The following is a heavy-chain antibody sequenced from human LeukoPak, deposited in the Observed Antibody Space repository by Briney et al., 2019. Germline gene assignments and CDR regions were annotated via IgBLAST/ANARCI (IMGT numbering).Heavy chain of an antibody. CDR1: GFTFSSYA. CDR3: ARDQGAVNV. D-gene: IGHD3-22*01. J-gene: IGHJ6*02. Sequence: GGSLRLSCAASGFTFSSYAMHWVRQAPGKGLEWVAVISYDGSNKYYADSVKGRFTISRDNSKNTLYLQMNSLRAEDTAVYYCARDQGAVNVWGQGTTVTVSS. CDR2: ISYDGSNK. V-gene: IGHV3-30*01.